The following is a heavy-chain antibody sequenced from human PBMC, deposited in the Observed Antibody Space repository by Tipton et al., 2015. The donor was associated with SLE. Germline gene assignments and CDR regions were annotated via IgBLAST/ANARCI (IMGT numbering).Heavy chain of an antibody. J-gene: IGHJ5*02. CDR2: INHSGGT. V-gene: IGHV4-59*02. CDR3: ARDKWGEYTASTGYFWSFDP. CDR1: GGLVQSYH. Sequence: TLSLTCTVSGGLVQSYHWAWIRQPPGKALEWIGQINHSGGTKYNPSLKSRVTMSVDTSRNQFSLNLSSLTAADTAVYFCARDKWGEYTASTGYFWSFDPWGQGIAVTVSS. D-gene: IGHD3-9*01.